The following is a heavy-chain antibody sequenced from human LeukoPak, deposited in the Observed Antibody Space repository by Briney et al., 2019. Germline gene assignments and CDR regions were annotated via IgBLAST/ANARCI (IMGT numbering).Heavy chain of an antibody. CDR1: GYSFTSYG. V-gene: IGHV1-18*01. CDR3: ARGFWTYYFDY. D-gene: IGHD3/OR15-3a*01. J-gene: IGHJ4*02. CDR2: MSAYNGKT. Sequence: ASVKVSCKASGYSFTSYGFNWVRQAPGQGLEWMGWMSAYNGKTNYAHSLQGRVTVTADTSTSTAYMELRSLRSEDTAVYYCARGFWTYYFDYWGQGTLVTVSS.